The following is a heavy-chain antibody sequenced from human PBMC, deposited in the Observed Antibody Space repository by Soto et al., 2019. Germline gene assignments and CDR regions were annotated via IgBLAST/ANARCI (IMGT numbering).Heavy chain of an antibody. V-gene: IGHV1-2*04. CDR2: INPKSGGT. D-gene: IGHD2-8*01. Sequence: GASVKIGCTACGDRLSVYHIHGVRQAPGQGLEWLGRINPKSGGTSTAQKFQGWVTMTTDTSISTASMELTRLTSDDTAIYYCARGDSTDCSNGVCSFFYNHDMDVWGQGTTVTVSS. CDR3: ARGDSTDCSNGVCSFFYNHDMDV. CDR1: GDRLSVYH. J-gene: IGHJ6*02.